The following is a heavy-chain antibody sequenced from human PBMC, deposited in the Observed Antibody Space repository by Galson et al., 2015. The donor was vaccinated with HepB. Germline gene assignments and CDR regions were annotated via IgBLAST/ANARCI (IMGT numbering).Heavy chain of an antibody. D-gene: IGHD2-21*01. V-gene: IGHV3-7*01. CDR2: IKEDGSEK. Sequence: SLRLSCAASGFTFSNAWMSWVRQAPGKGLEWVATIKEDGSEKYYVDSMRGRFTISRDNAKNSLYLQMNSLRAEDTAVYYCARDCPPGGGDCYCSHWGQGTLVTVSS. CDR1: GFTFSNAW. J-gene: IGHJ4*02. CDR3: ARDCPPGGGDCYCSH.